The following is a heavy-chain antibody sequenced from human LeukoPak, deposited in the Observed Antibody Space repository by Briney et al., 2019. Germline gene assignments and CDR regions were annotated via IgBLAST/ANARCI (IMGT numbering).Heavy chain of an antibody. CDR2: VYDGDTT. CDR1: GFTVSNNY. D-gene: IGHD2-21*02. J-gene: IGHJ4*02. Sequence: GGSLRLSCAASGFTVSNNYMSWVRQAPGKGLEWVSAVYDGDTTYYADSVKGRFTISRDNSKNTLYLQINSLRVEDTAVYFCARDRLLYLDYWGQGTPVTVSS. V-gene: IGHV3-53*01. CDR3: ARDRLLYLDY.